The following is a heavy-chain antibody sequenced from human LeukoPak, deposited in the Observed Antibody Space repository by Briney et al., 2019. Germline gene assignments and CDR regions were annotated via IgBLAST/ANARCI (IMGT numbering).Heavy chain of an antibody. V-gene: IGHV3-49*04. Sequence: PLRLSCTASGFTFGDYAMSWVRQAPGKGLEWVGFIRSKAYGGTTEYAASVKGRFTISRDDSKSIAYLQMNSLKTEDTAVYYCTRDPSSSWYVVGYYYYGMDVWGQGTTVTVSS. J-gene: IGHJ6*02. CDR1: GFTFGDYA. CDR3: TRDPSSSWYVVGYYYYGMDV. CDR2: IRSKAYGGTT. D-gene: IGHD6-13*01.